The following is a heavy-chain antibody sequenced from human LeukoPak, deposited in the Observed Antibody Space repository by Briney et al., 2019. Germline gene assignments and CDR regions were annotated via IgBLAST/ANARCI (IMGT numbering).Heavy chain of an antibody. CDR3: ARDSTGITYYGSRGFDY. D-gene: IGHD3-10*01. CDR2: ISTSSSYI. CDR1: GFTFDDYG. J-gene: IGHJ4*02. V-gene: IGHV3-21*01. Sequence: GGSLRLSCAASGFTFDDYGMSWVRQAPGKGLQWVSSISTSSSYIYYADSVKGRFTISRDNAKNSVYLQVNSLRAEDTAVYYCARDSTGITYYGSRGFDYWGQGTLVTVSS.